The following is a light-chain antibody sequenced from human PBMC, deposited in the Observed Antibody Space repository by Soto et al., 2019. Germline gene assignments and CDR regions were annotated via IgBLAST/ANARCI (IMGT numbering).Light chain of an antibody. J-gene: IGLJ1*01. V-gene: IGLV1-36*01. CDR1: SFNIGDNA. Sequence: QSVLTQPPSVAEAPRQRVTISCSGSSFNIGDNAVNWYQQFPGKAPKLLIYYDDLLPSGVSDRFSGPKSGTSASLVISGLQSDDEADYYCSAWDDTLNGFVFGTGTKVTVL. CDR2: YDD. CDR3: SAWDDTLNGFV.